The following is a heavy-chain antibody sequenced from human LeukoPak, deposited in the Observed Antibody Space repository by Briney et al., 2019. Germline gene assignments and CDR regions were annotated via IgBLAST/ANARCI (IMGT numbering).Heavy chain of an antibody. J-gene: IGHJ4*02. CDR2: ISGSGGST. V-gene: IGHV3-23*01. Sequence: PGGSLRLSCAASGFTFSSYAMSWVRQAPGKGLEWVSAISGSGGSTYYADSVKGRFTISRDNSKSILFLQMNSPRAEDTAVYYCAKDPRVGSRVATPCHWGQGTLVTVSS. CDR3: AKDPRVGSRVATPCH. D-gene: IGHD5-24*01. CDR1: GFTFSSYA.